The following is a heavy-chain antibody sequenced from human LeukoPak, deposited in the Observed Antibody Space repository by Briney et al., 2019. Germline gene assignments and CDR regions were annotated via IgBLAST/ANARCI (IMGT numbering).Heavy chain of an antibody. CDR2: ISRSGGST. V-gene: IGHV3-23*01. Sequence: PGASLRLSCAASGFTFSSYAMSWVRRAPGKGLEWVSAISRSGGSTYYADSVKGRFTISRDNSKNTLYLQMNSLRAEDTAVYYCAKDMTTSPQHYGMDVWGQGTTVTVSS. J-gene: IGHJ6*02. CDR3: AKDMTTSPQHYGMDV. CDR1: GFTFSSYA. D-gene: IGHD4-11*01.